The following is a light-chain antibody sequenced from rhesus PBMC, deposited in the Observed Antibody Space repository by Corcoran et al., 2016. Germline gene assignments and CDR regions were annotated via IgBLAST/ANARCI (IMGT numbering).Light chain of an antibody. CDR2: AAS. CDR1: QNIYSD. Sequence: DIQMTQSPSALSASVGDRVTISCRASQNIYSDLAWYQQKQGKAPKLLIYAASSLQTGIPSRFIGSGSGTDFILTISSLQPEDSAAYYCQHYHDNPLTFGGGTKVEIK. CDR3: QHYHDNPLT. V-gene: IGKV1S8*01. J-gene: IGKJ4*01.